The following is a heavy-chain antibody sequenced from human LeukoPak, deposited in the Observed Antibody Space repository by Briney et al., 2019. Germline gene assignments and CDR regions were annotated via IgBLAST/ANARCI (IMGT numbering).Heavy chain of an antibody. D-gene: IGHD3-9*01. CDR2: ISGSDGST. CDR1: GFAFSTYA. J-gene: IGHJ4*02. Sequence: PGRSLRLSCAASGFAFSTYAMNWVRQAPGKGLEWVSTISGSDGSTYYADSVKGRFTISRDNSKNTLYLQMNSLRVEDTAVYYCAKSNDWSGMYYFDYWGQGTLVTVSS. CDR3: AKSNDWSGMYYFDY. V-gene: IGHV3-23*01.